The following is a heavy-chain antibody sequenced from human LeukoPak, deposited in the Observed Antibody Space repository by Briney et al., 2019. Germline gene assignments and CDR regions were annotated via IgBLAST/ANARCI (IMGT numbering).Heavy chain of an antibody. Sequence: PSQTLSLSCTVSGASINSGSYYWTWIRPPAGKGLEWIGRIYTSGSTEYNSSLKSRVIISIDTSKNQFSLRLSSVTAADTAFYYRARSRERSCGSGSCYVDLQERWGQGVLVTVSS. J-gene: IGHJ4*02. D-gene: IGHD2-2*01. CDR1: GASINSGSYY. CDR2: IYTSGST. V-gene: IGHV4-61*02. CDR3: ARSRERSCGSGSCYVDLQER.